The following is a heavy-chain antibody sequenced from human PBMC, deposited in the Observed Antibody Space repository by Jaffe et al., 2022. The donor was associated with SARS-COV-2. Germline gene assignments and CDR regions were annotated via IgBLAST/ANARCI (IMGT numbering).Heavy chain of an antibody. V-gene: IGHV3-30-3*01. Sequence: QVQLVESGGGVVQPGRSLRLSCAASGFTFSSYAMHWVRQAPGKGLEWVAVISYDGSNKYYADSVKGRFTISRDNSKNTLYLQMNSLRAEDTAVYYCARERLGYSSGDWFDPWGQGTLVTVSS. CDR2: ISYDGSNK. CDR3: ARERLGYSSGDWFDP. CDR1: GFTFSSYA. J-gene: IGHJ5*02. D-gene: IGHD6-19*01.